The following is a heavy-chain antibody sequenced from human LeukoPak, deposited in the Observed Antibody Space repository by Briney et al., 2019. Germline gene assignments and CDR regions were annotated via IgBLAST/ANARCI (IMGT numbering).Heavy chain of an antibody. CDR2: ISYDGSNK. CDR3: ARDYSGYD. J-gene: IGHJ4*02. CDR1: GFTFSSYA. Sequence: GGSLRLSCAASGFTFSSYAMHWVRQAPGKGLEWVAVISYDGSNKYYADSVKGRFTISRDNSKNTLYLQMNSLRAEDTAVYYCARDYSGYDWGQGTLVTVSP. D-gene: IGHD5-12*01. V-gene: IGHV3-30-3*01.